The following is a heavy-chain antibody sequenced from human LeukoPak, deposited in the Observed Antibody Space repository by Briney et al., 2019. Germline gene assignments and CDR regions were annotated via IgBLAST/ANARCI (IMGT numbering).Heavy chain of an antibody. D-gene: IGHD2-15*01. CDR1: GYTFTGYY. CDR2: INPNSGGT. V-gene: IGHV1-2*02. CDR3: ATDGGNPARAPFDI. Sequence: GASVKVSCKASGYTFTGYYMHWVRQAPGQGLEWMGWINPNSGGTNYAQKFQGRVTMTRDTSISTVYMELSSLRSDDTAVYYCATDGGNPARAPFDIWGQGTMVTVSS. J-gene: IGHJ3*02.